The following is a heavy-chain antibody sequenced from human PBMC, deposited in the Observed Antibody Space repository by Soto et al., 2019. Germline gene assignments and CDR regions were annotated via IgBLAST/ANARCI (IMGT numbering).Heavy chain of an antibody. CDR2: ISSSGSTI. J-gene: IGHJ6*02. D-gene: IGHD3-3*01. V-gene: IGHV3-11*04. CDR3: ARDPLFTIFGVVRPRGMDV. CDR1: GFTFSDYY. Sequence: PGGSLRLSCAASGFTFSDYYMNWVRQAPGKGLEWVSYISSSGSTIYYADSVKGRFTISRDNAKNSLYLQMNSLRAEDTAVYYCARDPLFTIFGVVRPRGMDVWGQGTTVTVSS.